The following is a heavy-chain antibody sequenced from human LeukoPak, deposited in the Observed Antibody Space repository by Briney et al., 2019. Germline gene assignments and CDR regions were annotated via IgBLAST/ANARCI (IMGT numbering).Heavy chain of an antibody. CDR2: ILSKADGGTT. V-gene: IGHV3-15*01. D-gene: IGHD6-19*01. Sequence: GGSLRLSCAASGFTFNNAWMSWVRQAPGKGLEWVGRILSKADGGTTDYAAPVEGRFTIARDEATNTLYLQMNSLKIGDTAVYYCTTYRITVAGLFHNWGQGTLVAVSS. CDR1: GFTFNNAW. J-gene: IGHJ4*02. CDR3: TTYRITVAGLFHN.